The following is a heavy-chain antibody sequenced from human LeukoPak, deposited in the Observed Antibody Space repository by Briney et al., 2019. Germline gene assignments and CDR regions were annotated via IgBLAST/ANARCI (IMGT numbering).Heavy chain of an antibody. D-gene: IGHD3-10*01. CDR2: IWYDGSNK. J-gene: IGHJ3*02. Sequence: GGSLRLSCAASGFTFSSYGMHWVRQAPGKGLEWVAVIWYDGSNKYYADSVKGRFTISRDNAKNTLHVQMDSLRAEDTAVYYCARSGITMVGGVSIGSLAFDIWGQGTMVTVSS. CDR1: GFTFSSYG. CDR3: ARSGITMVGGVSIGSLAFDI. V-gene: IGHV3-33*01.